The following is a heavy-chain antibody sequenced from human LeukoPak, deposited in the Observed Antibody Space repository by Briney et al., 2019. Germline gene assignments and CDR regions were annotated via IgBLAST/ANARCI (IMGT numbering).Heavy chain of an antibody. V-gene: IGHV4-59*08. CDR2: IYYSGNT. CDR3: ARGYCSSTGCYGWFDP. Sequence: SETLSLTCTVSGASMSSYSWSWIRQPPGKGLEWIGYIYYSGNTNYNPSLKSRVTISVDTSKNQFSLKVTSVTAADTAVYYCARGYCSSTGCYGWFDPWGQGILVTVSS. D-gene: IGHD2-2*01. J-gene: IGHJ5*02. CDR1: GASMSSYS.